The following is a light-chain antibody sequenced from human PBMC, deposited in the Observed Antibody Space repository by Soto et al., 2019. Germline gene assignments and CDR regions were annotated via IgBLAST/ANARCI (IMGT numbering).Light chain of an antibody. CDR1: QSVLYSSNNKNY. V-gene: IGKV4-1*01. J-gene: IGKJ4*01. CDR2: LAS. Sequence: DIVMTQSPDSLAVSLGERATINCKSSQSVLYSSNNKNYLAWYQQKPGHPPKLLIYLASTRESGVPDRFSGRGSGKDFTLTISSLQAEDVAVYYCQQYYSTPTFGGGTKVDIK. CDR3: QQYYSTPT.